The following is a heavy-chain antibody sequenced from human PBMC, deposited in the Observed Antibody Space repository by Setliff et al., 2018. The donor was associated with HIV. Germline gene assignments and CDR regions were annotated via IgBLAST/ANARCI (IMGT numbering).Heavy chain of an antibody. V-gene: IGHV4-31*03. CDR1: GGSISSGTDH. CDR2: NSYSWRT. J-gene: IGHJ6*02. Sequence: SETLSLTCTVSGGSISSGTDHWNWFRQHPREGLEWIGYNSYSWRTNQNPSLKSRVTISLDTSKNQFSLKLSSGTAADTAVYYCARDNPHFGVASSYYYGMDVWGQGTTVTVSS. D-gene: IGHD3-3*01. CDR3: ARDNPHFGVASSYYYGMDV.